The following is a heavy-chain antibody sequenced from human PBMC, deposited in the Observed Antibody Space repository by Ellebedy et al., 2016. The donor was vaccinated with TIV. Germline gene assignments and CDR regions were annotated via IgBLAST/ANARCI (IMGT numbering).Heavy chain of an antibody. D-gene: IGHD4-17*01. Sequence: GGSLRLSXPASGFTFSNYVMSWVRQAPGKGLKWVSGISRTDDSTYYADSVKGRFTISRDDPKSTLYLQMNNLRAEDTAVYYCAKDRDDAGDFVFDSWGQGTLVTVSS. CDR2: ISRTDDST. J-gene: IGHJ4*02. V-gene: IGHV3-23*01. CDR1: GFTFSNYV. CDR3: AKDRDDAGDFVFDS.